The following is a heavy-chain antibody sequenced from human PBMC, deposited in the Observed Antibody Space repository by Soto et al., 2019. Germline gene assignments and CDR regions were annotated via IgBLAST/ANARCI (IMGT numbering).Heavy chain of an antibody. Sequence: QVQLQESGPGLVKPSQTLSLTCTVSGGSISNGGYYWSWIRQPPGKGLEWIGYIYYSGSTYYNPSLKSLVTISVDTSKNQFSLKLSSVTAADTAVYYCARDRRGCTNGVGYIDYWGQGTLVTVSS. CDR1: GGSISNGGYY. CDR2: IYYSGST. V-gene: IGHV4-31*01. D-gene: IGHD2-8*01. CDR3: ARDRRGCTNGVGYIDY. J-gene: IGHJ4*02.